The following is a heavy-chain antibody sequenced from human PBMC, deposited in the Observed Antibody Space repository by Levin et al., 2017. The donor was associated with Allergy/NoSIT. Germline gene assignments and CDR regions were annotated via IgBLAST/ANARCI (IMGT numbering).Heavy chain of an antibody. J-gene: IGHJ5*02. CDR3: ARREYCGGGNCNWFDP. D-gene: IGHD2-21*01. Sequence: SQTLSLTCTVSGGSISSSVYYWGWIRQPPGKGLEWIGSIYYSGTTYYNPSLKSRVTISVDTSKNQFSLNLSSVTAADTAVYYCARREYCGGGNCNWFDPWGQGTLVTVSS. CDR1: GGSISSSVYY. V-gene: IGHV4-39*01. CDR2: IYYSGTT.